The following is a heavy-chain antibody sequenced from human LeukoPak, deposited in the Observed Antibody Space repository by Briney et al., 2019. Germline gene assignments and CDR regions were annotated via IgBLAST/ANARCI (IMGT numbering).Heavy chain of an antibody. D-gene: IGHD1-7*01. CDR2: ISFSSSTI. CDR1: GFTFSSYS. J-gene: IGHJ4*02. Sequence: GGSLRLSCAASGFTFSSYSMNWVRQAPGKGLEWVSYISFSSSTIYYADSVKGRFTISRDNAKNSLFLQMNSLRAEDTAVYYCASSTGRTTNFDYWGRGTLVTVSP. CDR3: ASSTGRTTNFDY. V-gene: IGHV3-48*04.